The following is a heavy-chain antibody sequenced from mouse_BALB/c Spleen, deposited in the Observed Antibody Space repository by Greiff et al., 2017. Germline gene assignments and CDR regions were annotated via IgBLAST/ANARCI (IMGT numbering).Heavy chain of an antibody. CDR2: ISTYYGDA. J-gene: IGHJ4*01. CDR3: ARFQGTTASYYAMDY. CDR1: GYTFTDYA. V-gene: IGHV1S137*01. D-gene: IGHD1-2*01. Sequence: QVQLKQSGAELVRPGVSVKISCKGSGYTFTDYAMHWVKQSHAKSLEWIGVISTYYGDASYNQKFKGKATMTVDKSSSTAYMELARLTSEDSAIYYCARFQGTTASYYAMDYWGQGTSVTVSS.